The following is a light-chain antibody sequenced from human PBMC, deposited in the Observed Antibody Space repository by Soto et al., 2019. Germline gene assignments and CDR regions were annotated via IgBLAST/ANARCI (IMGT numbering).Light chain of an antibody. CDR1: QSVSSN. J-gene: IGKJ1*01. Sequence: EIVMKQSPATLFVTPGERATLSCRASQSVSSNLAWYQQKPGQAPRLLIYGASTRATGIPARFSGSGSGTEFTLTISSLQSEDFAVYYCQQYTNWPTFGQGTRWIS. CDR2: GAS. V-gene: IGKV3-15*01. CDR3: QQYTNWPT.